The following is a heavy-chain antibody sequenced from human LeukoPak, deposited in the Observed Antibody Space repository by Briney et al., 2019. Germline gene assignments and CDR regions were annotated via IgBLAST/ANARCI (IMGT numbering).Heavy chain of an antibody. CDR1: GGSISSYY. Sequence: SETQSLTCTVSGGSISSYYWSWIRQPPGKGLEWIGYIYYSGSTNYNPSLKSRVTISVDTSKNQFSLKLSSVTAADTAVYYCARLYYYDSSGDAFDIWGQGTMVTVSS. CDR3: ARLYYYDSSGDAFDI. V-gene: IGHV4-59*01. CDR2: IYYSGST. D-gene: IGHD3-22*01. J-gene: IGHJ3*02.